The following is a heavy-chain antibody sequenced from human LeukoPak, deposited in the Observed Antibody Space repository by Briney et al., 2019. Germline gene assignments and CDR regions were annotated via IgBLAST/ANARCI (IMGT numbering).Heavy chain of an antibody. CDR3: ARRYFGSGSSAFDI. Sequence: PSETLCLTCTVSGGSISSCYWSRIRQPAGKVLEWIGRIYTSGSTNYNPSLKSRVSISVDTSKNQFSLKLRSVTAADTAVYYCARRYFGSGSSAFDIWGQGTMGTVSS. V-gene: IGHV4-4*07. CDR2: IYTSGST. CDR1: GGSISSCY. D-gene: IGHD3-10*01. J-gene: IGHJ3*02.